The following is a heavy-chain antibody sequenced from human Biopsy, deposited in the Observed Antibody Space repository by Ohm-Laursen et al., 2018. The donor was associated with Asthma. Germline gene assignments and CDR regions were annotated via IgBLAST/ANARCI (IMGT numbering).Heavy chain of an antibody. CDR1: GFSFSNYG. J-gene: IGHJ4*02. V-gene: IGHV3-30*03. Sequence: SLRLFCAASGFSFSNYGMHWARQAPGKGLDWVAVISFDGTNRNYTDSVKGRFTISRDNSKNTLDLQMNSLRGDDTAVYYCVRWRSGYPDHYSDFWGLGTLVTVSS. CDR2: ISFDGTNR. D-gene: IGHD2-21*01. CDR3: VRWRSGYPDHYSDF.